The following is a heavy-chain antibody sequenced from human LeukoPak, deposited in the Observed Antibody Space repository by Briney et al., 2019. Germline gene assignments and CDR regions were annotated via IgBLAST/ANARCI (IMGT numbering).Heavy chain of an antibody. CDR2: IIPIFGTA. CDR1: GGTFSSYA. V-gene: IGHV1-69*13. Sequence: SVKVSCKASGGTFSSYAISWVRQAPGQGLEWMGGIIPIFGTANYAQKFQGRVTITADESTSTAYMELSSLRSEDTAVYYCARALDYYDSRIPDYYYYYGMDVWGQGTTVTISS. CDR3: ARALDYYDSRIPDYYYYYGMDV. J-gene: IGHJ6*02. D-gene: IGHD3-22*01.